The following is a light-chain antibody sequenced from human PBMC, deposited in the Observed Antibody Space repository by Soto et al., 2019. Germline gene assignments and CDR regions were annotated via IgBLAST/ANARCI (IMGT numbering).Light chain of an antibody. Sequence: QAVVTQEPSLTVSAGRTVTLTCGSSTGPVTSGHYPYWFQRKPGQVPRTLICDTSNKHSWTPARFSGSLLGGKAVLTLSGAQAEDEAEYYCLLYYTDGRRVFSGGTKLTVL. J-gene: IGLJ2*01. CDR1: TGPVTSGHY. CDR3: LLYYTDGRRV. V-gene: IGLV7-46*01. CDR2: DTS.